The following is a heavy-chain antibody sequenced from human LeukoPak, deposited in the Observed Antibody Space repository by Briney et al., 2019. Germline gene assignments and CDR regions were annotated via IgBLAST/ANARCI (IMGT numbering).Heavy chain of an antibody. CDR2: ISGSGGST. V-gene: IGHV3-23*01. J-gene: IGHJ4*02. CDR1: GFTFSSYA. D-gene: IGHD6-6*01. CDR3: ARGEQLVPGGGFDY. Sequence: GGSLRLSCAASGFTFSSYAMSWVRQAPGKGLEWVSAISGSGGSTYYADPVKGRFTISRDNSKNTLYLQMNSLRAEDTAVYYCARGEQLVPGGGFDYWGQGTLVTVSS.